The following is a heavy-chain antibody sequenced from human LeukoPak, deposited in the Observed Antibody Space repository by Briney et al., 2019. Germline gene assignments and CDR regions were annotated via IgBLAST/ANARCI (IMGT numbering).Heavy chain of an antibody. CDR2: INHSGST. V-gene: IGHV4-34*01. D-gene: IGHD5-12*01. J-gene: IGHJ5*02. CDR3: ARGIVATIRDNWFDP. CDR1: GFTFSSYS. Sequence: GSLRLSCTASGFTFSSYSMSWIRQPPGKGLEWIGEINHSGSTNYNPSLKSRVTISVDTSKNQFSLKLSSVTAADTAVYYCARGIVATIRDNWFDPWGQGTLVTVSS.